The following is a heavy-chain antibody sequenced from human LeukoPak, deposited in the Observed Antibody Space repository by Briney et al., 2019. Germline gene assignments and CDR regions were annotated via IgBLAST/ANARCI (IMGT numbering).Heavy chain of an antibody. D-gene: IGHD3-22*01. V-gene: IGHV4-59*01. CDR1: GGSISGYY. CDR3: VRVYSDSSGYYYFPFDY. CDR2: IYYSGGT. Sequence: PSETLSLTCTVSGGSISGYYWSWIRQPPGKGLEWIGYIYYSGGTNYNPSLRGRVSISVDTSKNQFSLKLSSATAADTAVYYCVRVYSDSSGYYYFPFDYWGQGTLVTVSS. J-gene: IGHJ4*02.